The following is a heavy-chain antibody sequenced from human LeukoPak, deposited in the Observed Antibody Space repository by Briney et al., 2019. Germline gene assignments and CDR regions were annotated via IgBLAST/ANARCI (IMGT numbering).Heavy chain of an antibody. V-gene: IGHV3-23*01. J-gene: IGHJ4*02. CDR1: GFTFNNYA. CDR3: AKEQTSSGYFDY. CDR2: ISGNGGRT. Sequence: AGSLRLSCAASGFTFNNYAMSWVRQAPGKGLEWVAAISGNGGRTYYTASVKGRFTISRDNPKNTLYLLMNSLSAEDTALYYCAKEQTSSGYFDYWGQGTLVTVSS. D-gene: IGHD3-10*01.